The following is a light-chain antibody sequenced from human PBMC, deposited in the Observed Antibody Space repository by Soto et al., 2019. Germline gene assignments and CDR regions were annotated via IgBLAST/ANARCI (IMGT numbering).Light chain of an antibody. CDR1: HYVSSN. CDR3: QQYHNWPPLT. CDR2: DAS. Sequence: EIVMTQSPATLSVSPGESATLSCRASHYVSSNLAWHQQKPGQPPSLLIYDASTRASPIPARFSGSGSGTDFTLTISSLQSEDFAVYYCQQYHNWPPLTFGGGTKVEIK. J-gene: IGKJ4*01. V-gene: IGKV3D-15*01.